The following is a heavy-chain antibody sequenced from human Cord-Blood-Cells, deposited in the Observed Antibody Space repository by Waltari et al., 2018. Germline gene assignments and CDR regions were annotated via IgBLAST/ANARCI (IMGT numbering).Heavy chain of an antibody. D-gene: IGHD6-13*01. Sequence: QVQLVQSGAEVKKPGASVKVSCQASGYTFTGYYMHWVRPAPGQGLEWMGWINPNSGGTNYAQKFQGRVTMTRDTSISTAYMELSRLRSDDTAVYYCARLYSSSWYAFDIWGQGTMVTVSS. CDR2: INPNSGGT. J-gene: IGHJ3*02. CDR3: ARLYSSSWYAFDI. CDR1: GYTFTGYY. V-gene: IGHV1-2*02.